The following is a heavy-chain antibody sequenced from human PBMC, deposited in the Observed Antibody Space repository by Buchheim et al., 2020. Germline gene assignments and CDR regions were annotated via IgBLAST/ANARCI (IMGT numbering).Heavy chain of an antibody. CDR3: ARSGPAYYFDY. CDR2: IFYSGST. Sequence: QLQLQESGPGLVKPSETLSLTCTVSGGSVSSSTYYWGWIRQPPGKGLEWIGSIFYSGSTYYNPSLKSRVTISVATSKNQFSLRLSSVTAADTAVYYCARSGPAYYFDYWGQGTL. CDR1: GGSVSSSTYY. D-gene: IGHD1-26*01. V-gene: IGHV4-39*01. J-gene: IGHJ4*02.